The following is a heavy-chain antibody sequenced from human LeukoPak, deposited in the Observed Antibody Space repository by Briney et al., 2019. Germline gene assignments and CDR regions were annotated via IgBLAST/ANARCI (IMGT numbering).Heavy chain of an antibody. Sequence: SETLSLTCAVYGGSFGGYYWSWIRQPPGKGLEWIGEINHSGSTNYNPSLKSRVTISVDTSKNQFSLELSSVTAADTAVYYCARWGVEMAVFDYGGRGTLDSVSS. CDR2: INHSGST. CDR3: ARWGVEMAVFDY. J-gene: IGHJ4*02. CDR1: GGSFGGYY. V-gene: IGHV4-34*01. D-gene: IGHD5-24*01.